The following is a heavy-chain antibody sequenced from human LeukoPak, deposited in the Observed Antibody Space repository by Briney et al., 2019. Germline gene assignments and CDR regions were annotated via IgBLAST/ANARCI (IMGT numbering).Heavy chain of an antibody. V-gene: IGHV3-53*01. J-gene: IGHJ4*02. D-gene: IGHD1-14*01. CDR2: LYSDGNT. Sequence: GGSLRLSCAASGFTVITNDMTRVRQAPGKGLEWVSVLYSDGNTKYADSVQGRFTISRDNSKNTLYLEMNSLSPDDTAFYYCARGVEPLAANTLAYWGQGTLVTVSS. CDR1: GFTVITND. CDR3: ARGVEPLAANTLAY.